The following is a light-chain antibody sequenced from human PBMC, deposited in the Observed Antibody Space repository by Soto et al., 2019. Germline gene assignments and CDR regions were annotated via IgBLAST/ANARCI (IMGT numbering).Light chain of an antibody. V-gene: IGKV3-15*01. CDR3: QQYDNWPSLT. CDR1: QSVSSN. CDR2: GAS. J-gene: IGKJ4*01. Sequence: EIVMTQSPATLSVSPGERATLSCRASQSVSSNFAWYQQKPGQAPRLLIYGASTRATGIPARFSGSGSGTESTLTISSLQSEDFAVYYCQQYDNWPSLTFGGGTKVEI.